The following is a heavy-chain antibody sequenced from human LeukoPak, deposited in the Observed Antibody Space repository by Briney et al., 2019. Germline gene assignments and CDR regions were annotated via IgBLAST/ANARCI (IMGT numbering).Heavy chain of an antibody. D-gene: IGHD6-19*01. Sequence: GGSLRLSCAASGFTLSSYSMNWVRQAPGKGLEWLSYISRSSTTIYYADSVRGRFTISRDNAKNSLYLQMNSLRAEDRALYYCASTEGGWSTFYYYTDLWGKGTTVTVSS. J-gene: IGHJ6*03. CDR3: ASTEGGWSTFYYYTDL. V-gene: IGHV3-48*01. CDR1: GFTLSSYS. CDR2: ISRSSTTI.